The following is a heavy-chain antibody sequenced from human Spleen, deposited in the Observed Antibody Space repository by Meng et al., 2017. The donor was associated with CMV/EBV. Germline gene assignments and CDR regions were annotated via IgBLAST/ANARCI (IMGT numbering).Heavy chain of an antibody. CDR3: ARGDVTTGLGWFDP. CDR1: GGTFNTYT. D-gene: IGHD4-17*01. V-gene: IGHV1-69*02. Sequence: SVKVSCKASGGTFNTYTVTWVRQAPGQGLEWMGRIIPLLGIPNYAQKFQGRVTITADKSTSTVYMELSSLRSEDTAVYYCARGDVTTGLGWFDPWGQGTLVTVSS. CDR2: IIPLLGIP. J-gene: IGHJ5*02.